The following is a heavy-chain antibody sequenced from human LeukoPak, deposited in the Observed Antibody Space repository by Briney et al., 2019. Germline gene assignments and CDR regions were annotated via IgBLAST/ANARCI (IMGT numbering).Heavy chain of an antibody. CDR3: ARDHAWRYDCWSGYFFAYWFDP. Sequence: GASVKVSCKASGYTFTSYGISWVRQAPGQGLEWMGIINPSGGSTSYAQKFQGRVTMTRDTSTSTVYMELSSLRSEDTAVYYCARDHAWRYDCWSGYFFAYWFDPWGQGTLVTVSS. CDR2: INPSGGST. J-gene: IGHJ5*02. CDR1: GYTFTSYG. V-gene: IGHV1-46*01. D-gene: IGHD3-3*01.